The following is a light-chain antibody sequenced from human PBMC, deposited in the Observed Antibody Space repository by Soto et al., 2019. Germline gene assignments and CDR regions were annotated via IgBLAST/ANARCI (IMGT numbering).Light chain of an antibody. CDR2: DAS. CDR3: QQYGSSPRT. Sequence: VLTQSTSPRSVSPCERATLSCRASQSVSSSCLAWYQQKPGQAPRLLIYDASSRATGIPDRFNGSGSGTDFTLTISRLEPEDFAMYYCQQYGSSPRTFGQGTKVDI. V-gene: IGKV3-20*01. CDR1: QSVSSSC. J-gene: IGKJ1*01.